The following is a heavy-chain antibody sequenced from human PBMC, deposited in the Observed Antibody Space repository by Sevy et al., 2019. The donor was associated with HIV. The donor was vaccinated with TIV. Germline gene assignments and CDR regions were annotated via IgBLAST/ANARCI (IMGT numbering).Heavy chain of an antibody. CDR3: TTKKDFWSGYFYFDY. CDR1: GFTFSKAW. J-gene: IGHJ4*02. D-gene: IGHD3-3*01. Sequence: GGSLRLSCAASGFTFSKAWMSWVRQAPGKGLEWVGRIKSNTDGGTTDYAEPVKGRFTISRDDSKNTLYLQVNSLKTNDTAVYYCTTKKDFWSGYFYFDYWGQGTLVTVSS. V-gene: IGHV3-15*01. CDR2: IKSNTDGGTT.